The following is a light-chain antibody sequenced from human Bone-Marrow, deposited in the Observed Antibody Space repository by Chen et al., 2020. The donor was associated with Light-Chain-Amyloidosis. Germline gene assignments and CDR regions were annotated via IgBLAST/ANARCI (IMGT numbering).Light chain of an antibody. Sequence: QSALTQPASVSGSPGQSITISCTGTSGDVGTYNYVPWYQQHPGKAPNVMIYAVSNRPSGVSNRFSGSKSGNAASLTISGLQAEDEADYYCSSFTSSSSYVFGPGTKVTVL. J-gene: IGLJ1*01. CDR2: AVS. CDR1: SGDVGTYNY. CDR3: SSFTSSSSYV. V-gene: IGLV2-14*01.